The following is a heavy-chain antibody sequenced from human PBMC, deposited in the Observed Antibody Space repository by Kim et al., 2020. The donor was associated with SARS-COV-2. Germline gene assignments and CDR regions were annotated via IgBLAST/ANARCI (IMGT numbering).Heavy chain of an antibody. J-gene: IGHJ6*02. V-gene: IGHV4-34*01. CDR2: INHSGST. CDR3: ARDLPLLWGISSGMDV. CDR1: GGSFSGYY. D-gene: IGHD3-10*01. Sequence: SETLSLTCAVYGGSFSGYYWSWIRQPPGKGLEWIGEINHSGSTNYNPSLKSRVTISVDTSKNQFSLKLSSVTAADTTVYYCARDLPLLWGISSGMDVWG.